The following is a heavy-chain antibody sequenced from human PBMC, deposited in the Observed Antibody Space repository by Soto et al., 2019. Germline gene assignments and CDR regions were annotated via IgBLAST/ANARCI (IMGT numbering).Heavy chain of an antibody. V-gene: IGHV1-46*03. CDR3: ARAQGWLSPIDAFDI. Sequence: GASVKVSCKASGYTFTSYYMHWVRQAPGQGLEWMGIINPSGGSTSYAQKFQGRVTMTRDTSTSTVYMELSSLRSEDTAVYYCARAQGWLSPIDAFDIWGQGTMVTVSS. CDR2: INPSGGST. D-gene: IGHD3-22*01. CDR1: GYTFTSYY. J-gene: IGHJ3*02.